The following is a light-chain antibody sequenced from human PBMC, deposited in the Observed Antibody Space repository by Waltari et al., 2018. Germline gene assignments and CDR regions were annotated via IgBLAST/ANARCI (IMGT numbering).Light chain of an antibody. J-gene: IGKJ1*01. V-gene: IGKV3-20*01. CDR1: QSVSRV. CDR2: GAS. Sequence: EIVLTQSPGTLSVSPGERATLSCRASQSVSRVSAWYQQRPGQAPRLLIYGASNRATGIPDRFSGSGSGTDFNLTISRLEPEDFAMYYCQMYVRLPVTFGQGTKVEIK. CDR3: QMYVRLPVT.